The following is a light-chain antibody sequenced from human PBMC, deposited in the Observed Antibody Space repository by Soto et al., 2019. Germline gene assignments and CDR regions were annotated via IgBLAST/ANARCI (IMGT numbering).Light chain of an antibody. CDR2: GAS. V-gene: IGKV3-15*01. CDR3: QKDDNSPLT. Sequence: EFVVTQSPCTLSASAGERATISCRASQSVSSSYLAWYQQKPGQAPRLLIYGASTRAAGIPARFSGSGSGTEFTLTINSLQSEDVAVYFCQKDDNSPLTFGPGTKVDTK. J-gene: IGKJ1*01. CDR1: QSVSSSY.